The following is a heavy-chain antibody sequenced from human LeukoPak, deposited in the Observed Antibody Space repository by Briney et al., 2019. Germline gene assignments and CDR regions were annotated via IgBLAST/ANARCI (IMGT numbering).Heavy chain of an antibody. D-gene: IGHD2-2*01. Sequence: ASVKVSCKASGYTFTSYDINWVRQATGQGLEWMGWMNPNSGNTGYAQKFQGRVTMTRNTSISTAYMELSSLRSEDTAVYYCAGGYCSSTSCYLVRGPYYYYGMDVWGQGTTVTVSS. J-gene: IGHJ6*02. V-gene: IGHV1-8*01. CDR2: MNPNSGNT. CDR1: GYTFTSYD. CDR3: AGGYCSSTSCYLVRGPYYYYGMDV.